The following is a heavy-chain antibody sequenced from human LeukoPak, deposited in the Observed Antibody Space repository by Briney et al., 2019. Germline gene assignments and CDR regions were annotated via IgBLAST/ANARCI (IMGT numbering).Heavy chain of an antibody. D-gene: IGHD1-1*01. J-gene: IGHJ4*02. V-gene: IGHV4-59*12. CDR1: GGSFSGYY. Sequence: SETLSLTCTVSGGSFSGYYWSWIRQTPGKGLEWIGYIYSSGTTNYNRSLQSRVTISLDTPKNQFSLSVTSVTAADTAMYCARRISSWNVYIDKWGQGIQVTVSS. CDR3: ARRISSWNVYIDK. CDR2: IYSSGTT.